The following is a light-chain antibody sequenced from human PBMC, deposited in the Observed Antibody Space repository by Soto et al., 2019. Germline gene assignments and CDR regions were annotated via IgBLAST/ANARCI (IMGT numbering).Light chain of an antibody. CDR2: KAS. V-gene: IGKV1-5*03. CDR1: QSISNW. Sequence: DIQMTQSPSTLSASVGDRVTITCRASQSISNWLAWYQQKPGKAPKLLIYKASTLESGVPSRFSGTGSGTEFTLTICSLQPDDFATYYGHQFSSSHTFGRGTVVEIK. CDR3: HQFSSSHT. J-gene: IGKJ4*01.